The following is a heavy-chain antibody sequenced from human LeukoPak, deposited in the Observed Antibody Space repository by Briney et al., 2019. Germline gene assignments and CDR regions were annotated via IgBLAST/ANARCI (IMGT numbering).Heavy chain of an antibody. CDR3: AREEVQYSSSSSSPTYYYYYMDV. CDR2: IYYSGST. CDR1: GGPISSSSYY. J-gene: IGHJ6*03. D-gene: IGHD6-6*01. V-gene: IGHV4-39*07. Sequence: PSETLSLTCTVSGGPISSSSYYWGWIRQPPGKGLEWIGSIYYSGSTYYNPSLKSRVTISVDTSKNQFSLKLSSVTAADTAVYYCAREEVQYSSSSSSPTYYYYYMDVWGKGTTVTVSS.